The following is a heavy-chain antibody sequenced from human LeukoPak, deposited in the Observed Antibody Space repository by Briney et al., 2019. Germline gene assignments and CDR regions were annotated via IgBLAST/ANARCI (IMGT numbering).Heavy chain of an antibody. Sequence: GGSLRLSCAASEFFFTTYSMNWVRQAPGKGLEWVSSISGSSGFIYYADSVKGRFTISRGNAKNSLYLQMNSLRAEDTAVYYCARGGGNTASARFITKYYYYYLDVWGKGTTVTVSS. CDR1: EFFFTTYS. D-gene: IGHD5-18*01. V-gene: IGHV3-21*01. CDR3: ARGGGNTASARFITKYYYYYLDV. J-gene: IGHJ6*03. CDR2: ISGSSGFI.